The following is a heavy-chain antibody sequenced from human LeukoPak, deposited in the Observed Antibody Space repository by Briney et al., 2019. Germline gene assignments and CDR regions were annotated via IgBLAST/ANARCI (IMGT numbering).Heavy chain of an antibody. Sequence: DSVKGRFTISRDISKNTLYLQMNSLRAEDTAVYYCATAAPASGWDFDYWGQGTLFTVSS. J-gene: IGHJ4*02. CDR3: ATAAPASGWDFDY. V-gene: IGHV3-30*03. D-gene: IGHD6-19*01.